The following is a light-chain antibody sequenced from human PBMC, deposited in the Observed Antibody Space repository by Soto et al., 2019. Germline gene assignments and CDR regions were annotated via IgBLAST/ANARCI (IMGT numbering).Light chain of an antibody. V-gene: IGKV3-11*02. CDR3: QQRSTWPPLS. J-gene: IGKJ4*01. CDR1: QSVGSY. CDR2: DAS. Sequence: EIVVTQSPATLYLSPGEIATLYCRTIQSVGSYLARYQKKPGKAPRLLIYDASNRANGIPARFSGSGSGRDFTLTISSREPEDFAVYYCQQRSTWPPLSFGGGTHVDIK.